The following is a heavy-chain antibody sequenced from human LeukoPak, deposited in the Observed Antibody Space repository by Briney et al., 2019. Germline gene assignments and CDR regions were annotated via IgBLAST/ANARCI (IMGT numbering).Heavy chain of an antibody. CDR1: GGSIGSGSYY. CDR2: IYYSGST. V-gene: IGHV4-61*01. J-gene: IGHJ1*01. CDR3: ARLGYCSGGSCYLEYFQH. Sequence: TLSLTCTVSGGSIGSGSYYWSWIRQPPGKGLEWIGYIYYSGSTNYNPSLKSRVTISVDTSKNQFSLKLSSVTAADTAVYYCARLGYCSGGSCYLEYFQHWGQGTLVTVSS. D-gene: IGHD2-15*01.